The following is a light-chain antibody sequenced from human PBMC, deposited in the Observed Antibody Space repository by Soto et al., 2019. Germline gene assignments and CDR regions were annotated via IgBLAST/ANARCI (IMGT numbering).Light chain of an antibody. Sequence: QSLLTQPPSVSGAPGQRVTISCTGSSSNIGAGYDVHWYQQLPGTAPKLLIYGNSNRPSGVPDRFSGSKSGTSASLAITGLQAEDEADYYCQSYDSSPWVFGGGTKLTVL. CDR3: QSYDSSPWV. CDR1: SSNIGAGYD. J-gene: IGLJ2*01. CDR2: GNS. V-gene: IGLV1-40*01.